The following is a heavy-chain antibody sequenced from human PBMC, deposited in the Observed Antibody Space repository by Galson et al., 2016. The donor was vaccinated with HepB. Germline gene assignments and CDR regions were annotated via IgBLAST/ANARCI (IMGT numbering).Heavy chain of an antibody. D-gene: IGHD3-16*01. CDR1: GDSISTYY. Sequence: SETLSLTCTVSGDSISTYYWSWIRQPPGEGLEWIGYIHYSGSTSYNPSLKSRVTISVDTSENPFSLRLRSVTAADTAVYYCAREAGRLGDGRVDVWGQGTTVTVAS. V-gene: IGHV4-59*01. CDR2: IHYSGST. J-gene: IGHJ6*02. CDR3: AREAGRLGDGRVDV.